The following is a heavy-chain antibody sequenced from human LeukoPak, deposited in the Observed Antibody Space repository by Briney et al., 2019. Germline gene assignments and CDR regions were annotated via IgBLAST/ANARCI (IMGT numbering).Heavy chain of an antibody. CDR1: GYSISSGYY. Sequence: PSETLSLTCAVSGYSISSGYYWGWIRQPPGKGLEWIGSIYHSGSTYYNPSLNSRVTISVDTSKNQFSLKLSSVTAADTAVYYCARSTDYWGQGTLVTVSS. D-gene: IGHD2-2*01. CDR3: ARSTDY. J-gene: IGHJ4*02. CDR2: IYHSGST. V-gene: IGHV4-38-2*01.